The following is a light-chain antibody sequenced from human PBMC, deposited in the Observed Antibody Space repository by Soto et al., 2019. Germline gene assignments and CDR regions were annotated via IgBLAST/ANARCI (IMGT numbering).Light chain of an antibody. J-gene: IGKJ1*01. V-gene: IGKV1-5*01. CDR1: QSISSW. CDR2: DAS. CDR3: QQYSAKWA. Sequence: DIHITQSPSTLSASVGDRVTITCRASQSISSWLAWYQQKPGKAPKLLIYDASSLESGVPSRFSGSGSGTEFTLTISSLQPDDFATYYCQQYSAKWAFGQGTKVDI.